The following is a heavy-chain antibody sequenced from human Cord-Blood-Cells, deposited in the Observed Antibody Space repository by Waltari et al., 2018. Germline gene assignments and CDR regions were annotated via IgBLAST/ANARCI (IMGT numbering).Heavy chain of an antibody. D-gene: IGHD3-3*01. V-gene: IGHV1-69*06. CDR1: GGTFSSYA. Sequence: QVQLVQSGAEVKKPGSSVKVSCKASGGTFSSYAISWVRQAPGQGLEWMGGIIPIFGTANYAQKFQGRVTITADKSTSTAYMGRSSLRSEDTAVYYCARGKGTIFGVVILQKQDFQHWGQGTLVTVSS. CDR3: ARGKGTIFGVVILQKQDFQH. J-gene: IGHJ1*01. CDR2: IIPIFGTA.